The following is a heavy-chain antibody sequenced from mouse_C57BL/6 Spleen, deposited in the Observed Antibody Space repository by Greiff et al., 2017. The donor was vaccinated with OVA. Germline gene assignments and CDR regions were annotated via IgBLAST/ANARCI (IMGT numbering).Heavy chain of an antibody. V-gene: IGHV1-82*01. CDR1: GYAFSSSW. CDR2: IYPGDGAT. J-gene: IGHJ2*01. CDR3: ARNYGGSYADY. Sequence: VQLQESGPELVKPGASVKISCKASGYAFSSSWMNWVKQRPGKGLEWIGRIYPGDGATNYNGKFTGKATLTADKSSSTAYMQLSSLTSEDSAVYFCARNYGGSYADYWGQGTTLTVSS. D-gene: IGHD1-1*01.